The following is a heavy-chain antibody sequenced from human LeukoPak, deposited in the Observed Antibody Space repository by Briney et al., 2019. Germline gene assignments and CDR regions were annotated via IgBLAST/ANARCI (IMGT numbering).Heavy chain of an antibody. CDR3: ARTTEGGYTYDYFYYYYMDV. CDR2: IYYSGST. Sequence: PSETLSLTCTVSGGSISSYYWSWIRQPPGKGLEWIGYIYYSGSTNYNPSLKSRVTISVDTSKNQFSLRLSSVTAADTAVYYCARTTEGGYTYDYFYYYYMDVWGKGTTVTISS. J-gene: IGHJ6*03. CDR1: GGSISSYY. V-gene: IGHV4-59*01. D-gene: IGHD5-18*01.